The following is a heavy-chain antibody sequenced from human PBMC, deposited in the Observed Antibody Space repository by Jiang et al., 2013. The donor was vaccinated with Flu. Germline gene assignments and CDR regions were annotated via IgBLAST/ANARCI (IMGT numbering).Heavy chain of an antibody. J-gene: IGHJ4*02. V-gene: IGHV4-59*08. CDR3: ARHKADFGEPALDY. D-gene: IGHD3-10*01. Sequence: GPGLVKPSETLSLTCTVSGVSISSYYCSWIRQPPGKGLEWIGYSSYSIYYSGSTSYNPSLKSRVTISVDTSKNQFSLRLSSVTAADTAVYYCARHKADFGEPALDYWGQGTLVTVSS. CDR1: GVSISSYY. CDR2: SSYSIYYSGST.